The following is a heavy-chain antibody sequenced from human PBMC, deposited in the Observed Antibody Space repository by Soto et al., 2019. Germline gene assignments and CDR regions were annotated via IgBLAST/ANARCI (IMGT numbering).Heavy chain of an antibody. V-gene: IGHV1-46*01. Sequence: GASVKVSCKASGYSFTNNYIHWVRRAPGQGLEWMGMINPSGGSTLYAQKFQGRVTMTSDTSTSTVNMELSSLRSEDTAVYYCARTVGSWFDFWGQGTLVTVSS. J-gene: IGHJ5*01. CDR1: GYSFTNNY. CDR2: INPSGGST. D-gene: IGHD1-26*01. CDR3: ARTVGSWFDF.